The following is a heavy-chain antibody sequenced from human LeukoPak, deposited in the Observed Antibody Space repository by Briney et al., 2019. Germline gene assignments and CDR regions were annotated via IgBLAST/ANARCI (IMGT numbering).Heavy chain of an antibody. J-gene: IGHJ4*02. V-gene: IGHV3-23*01. D-gene: IGHD3-22*01. CDR1: GFTFSSCA. CDR3: AKDRTYYYDSSGYPDY. CDR2: ISGSSSST. Sequence: GGSLRLSCAASGFTFSSCAMSWVRQAPGKGLEWVSAISGSSSSTYYADSVKGRFTISRDTSKNTLYLQMNSLRAEDTAVYYCAKDRTYYYDSSGYPDYWGQGTLVTVSS.